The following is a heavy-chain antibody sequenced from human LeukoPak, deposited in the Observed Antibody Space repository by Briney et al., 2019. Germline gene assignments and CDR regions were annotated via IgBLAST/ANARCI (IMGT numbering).Heavy chain of an antibody. D-gene: IGHD2-2*01. CDR1: GYTFTGYY. Sequence: ASVKVSCKASGYTFTGYYMHWVRQAPGQGLEWMGRINPNNGGTNYAQKFQGRVTMTGDTSISTAYMELSSLRSEDTAVYYCARGGERQYCSSTSCYQYNWFDPWGQRTLVTVSS. CDR2: INPNNGGT. CDR3: ARGGERQYCSSTSCYQYNWFDP. J-gene: IGHJ5*02. V-gene: IGHV1-2*06.